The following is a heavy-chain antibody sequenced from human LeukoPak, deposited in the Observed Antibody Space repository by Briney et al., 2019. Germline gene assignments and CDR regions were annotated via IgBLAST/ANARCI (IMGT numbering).Heavy chain of an antibody. Sequence: ASVTVSCKASGYTFTGYYMHWVRQAPGQGLEWMGWINPNSGGTNYAQKFQGRVTMTRDTSISTAYMELGRLRSDDTAVYYCARAPIVVVPAASRRGSYYYYGMDVWGQGTTVTVSS. D-gene: IGHD2-2*01. V-gene: IGHV1-2*02. CDR1: GYTFTGYY. CDR3: ARAPIVVVPAASRRGSYYYYGMDV. CDR2: INPNSGGT. J-gene: IGHJ6*02.